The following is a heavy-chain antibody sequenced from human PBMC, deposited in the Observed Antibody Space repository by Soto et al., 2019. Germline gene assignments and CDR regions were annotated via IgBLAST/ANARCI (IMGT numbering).Heavy chain of an antibody. Sequence: PGWSLRLSCASSVFTFIAYGLNWVRQAPGKGLEWIAYISSSSSYMYYADSVKGRFTVSRDNAQKSLYLEMNSLRDDDTAVYYCARDFPRLLPHLTSGYFQHWGQGTLVTVSS. CDR1: VFTFIAYG. J-gene: IGHJ1*01. CDR2: ISSSSSYM. CDR3: ARDFPRLLPHLTSGYFQH. V-gene: IGHV3-21*01.